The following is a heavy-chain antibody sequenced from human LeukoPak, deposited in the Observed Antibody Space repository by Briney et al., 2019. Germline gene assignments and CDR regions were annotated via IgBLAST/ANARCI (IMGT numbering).Heavy chain of an antibody. D-gene: IGHD2-2*01. V-gene: IGHV1-8*01. J-gene: IGHJ2*01. Sequence: ASVKVSCKASGFTLTNFDINWVRQATGQGLEWMGWMNSNTGNTGYAQEFQGRVTMTRDTSIGTAYMELTKLRSEDTAVYYCARGRRGSTGPWSWYLDLWGRGTLVTVSS. CDR2: MNSNTGNT. CDR3: ARGRRGSTGPWSWYLDL. CDR1: GFTLTNFD.